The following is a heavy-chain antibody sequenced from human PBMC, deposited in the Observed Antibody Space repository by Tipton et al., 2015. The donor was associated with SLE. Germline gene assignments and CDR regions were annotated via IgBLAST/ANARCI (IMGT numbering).Heavy chain of an antibody. D-gene: IGHD1-26*01. V-gene: IGHV4-39*02. CDR3: ARRIGSRGAFDI. CDR1: GGSISSGGYY. CDR2: ISHSGSN. J-gene: IGHJ3*02. Sequence: TLSLTCTVSGGSISSGGYYWSWIRQAPGKGLEWIGEISHSGSNNYNPSLKSRVTVSVDTTKKHFSLKLTSVTAADTAVYYCARRIGSRGAFDIWGQGTMVTVSS.